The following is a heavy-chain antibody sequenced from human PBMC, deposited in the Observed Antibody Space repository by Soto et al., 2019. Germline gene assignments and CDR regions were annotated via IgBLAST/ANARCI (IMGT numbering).Heavy chain of an antibody. CDR1: GFTFSSYA. V-gene: IGHV3-23*01. CDR3: AKSGGRWNDGY. J-gene: IGHJ4*02. D-gene: IGHD1-1*01. CDR2: ISGSGGST. Sequence: EVPLLESGGGLVQPGGSLRLSFAASGFTFSSYAMSWVRQAPGKGLEWVSAISGSGGSTYYADSVKGRFTISRDNSKNTLYLQMNSLRAEDTAVYYCAKSGGRWNDGYWGQGTLVTVSS.